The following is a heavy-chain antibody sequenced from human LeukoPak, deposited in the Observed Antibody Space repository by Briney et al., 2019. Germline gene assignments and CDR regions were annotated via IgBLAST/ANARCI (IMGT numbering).Heavy chain of an antibody. J-gene: IGHJ4*02. CDR1: GGSISSGDYY. CDR2: IYYSGST. Sequence: PSETLSLTCTVSGGSISSGDYYWSWFRQPPGKGLEWIGYIYYSGSTYYNPSLKSRVTISVDTSKNQFSLKLSSVTAADTAVYYCARAYSGYDFDYWGQGTLVTVSS. V-gene: IGHV4-30-4*08. D-gene: IGHD5-12*01. CDR3: ARAYSGYDFDY.